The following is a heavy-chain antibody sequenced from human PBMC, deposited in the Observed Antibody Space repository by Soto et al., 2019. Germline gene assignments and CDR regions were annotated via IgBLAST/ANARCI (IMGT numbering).Heavy chain of an antibody. CDR2: ISYDGSNK. J-gene: IGHJ6*02. V-gene: IGHV3-30*18. Sequence: QVQLVESGGGVVQPGRSLRLSCAASGFIFSSYGMHWVRQAPGKGLEWVAVISYDGSNKYYADSVKGRFTISRDNSKKTRYLQIDTLRAEDKGGYYCAKYRYPGYCYYGMDVWGQGTTVNVSS. D-gene: IGHD1-26*01. CDR1: GFIFSSYG. CDR3: AKYRYPGYCYYGMDV.